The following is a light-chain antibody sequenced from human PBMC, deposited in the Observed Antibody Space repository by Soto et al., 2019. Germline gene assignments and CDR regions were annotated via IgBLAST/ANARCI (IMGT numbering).Light chain of an antibody. V-gene: IGKV3-20*01. CDR1: QSVSSSY. CDR3: QHSGDFRWT. Sequence: EIVLTQSPGTLSLSPGERATLSCRASQSVSSSYLAWYQQKPGQAPRLLIYGASSRATGIPDRFSGSGSGTDFTLTISRLEPEDFAVYYCQHSGDFRWTFGQGTKVDIK. J-gene: IGKJ1*01. CDR2: GAS.